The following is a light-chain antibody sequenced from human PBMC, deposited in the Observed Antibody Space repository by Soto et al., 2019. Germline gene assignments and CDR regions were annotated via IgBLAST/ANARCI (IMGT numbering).Light chain of an antibody. CDR2: DVT. V-gene: IGLV2-11*01. J-gene: IGLJ2*01. Sequence: QSALTQPRSVPGSPGQSVTISCTGTTSDVGGYNYVSWYQQHPGKAPKLMIYDVTKRPSGVPDRFSGSKSGNTASLTISGLQAEDEADYYCSSYTSSSTPYVVFGGGTKLTVL. CDR1: TSDVGGYNY. CDR3: SSYTSSSTPYVV.